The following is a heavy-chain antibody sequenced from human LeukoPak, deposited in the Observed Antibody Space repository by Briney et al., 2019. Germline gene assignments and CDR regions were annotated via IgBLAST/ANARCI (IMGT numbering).Heavy chain of an antibody. D-gene: IGHD3-10*01. CDR1: GFTVSSNY. V-gene: IGHV3-23*01. CDR3: TGSMVRGVIIAFDY. CDR2: ISGSGGST. Sequence: GGSLRLSCAASGFTVSSNYMSWVRQAPGKGLEWVSAISGSGGSTYYADSVKGRFTISRDNSKNTLYLQMNSLRAEDTAVYYCTGSMVRGVIIAFDYWGQGTLVTVSS. J-gene: IGHJ4*02.